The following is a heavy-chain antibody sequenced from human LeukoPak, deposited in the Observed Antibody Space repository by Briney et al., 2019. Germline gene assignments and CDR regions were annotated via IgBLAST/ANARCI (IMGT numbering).Heavy chain of an antibody. Sequence: GGSLRLSCAASGFTLSSYGMHWVRQAPGKGLEWVAVISYDGSNKYYADSVKGRFTISRDNSKNALYLQMNSLRAEDTAVYYCAKDQGYYDSSGPFDYWGQGTLVTVSS. CDR3: AKDQGYYDSSGPFDY. CDR1: GFTLSSYG. CDR2: ISYDGSNK. V-gene: IGHV3-30*18. J-gene: IGHJ4*02. D-gene: IGHD3-22*01.